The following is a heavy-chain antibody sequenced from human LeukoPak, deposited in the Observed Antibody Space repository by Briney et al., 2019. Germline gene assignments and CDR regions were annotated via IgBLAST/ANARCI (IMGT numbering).Heavy chain of an antibody. J-gene: IGHJ4*02. CDR2: IKQDGSEK. Sequence: GSLRLSCAASGFTFSVYWLSWVRQGPGKGLEWVANIKQDGSEKYYVDSVKGRFTISRDNAKNSLYLQMNSLRAEDTAVYYCARASGSYYGYFDYWGQGTLVTVSS. V-gene: IGHV3-7*01. CDR3: ARASGSYYGYFDY. CDR1: GFTFSVYW. D-gene: IGHD1-26*01.